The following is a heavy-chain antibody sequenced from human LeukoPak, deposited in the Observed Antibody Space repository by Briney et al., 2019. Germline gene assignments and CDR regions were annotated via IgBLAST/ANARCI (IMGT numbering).Heavy chain of an antibody. V-gene: IGHV4-59*08. CDR1: GGSISRYY. CDR3: AGHHPRNTVDF. J-gene: IGHJ4*02. D-gene: IGHD2/OR15-2a*01. Sequence: SETLSLTCTVSGGSISRYYWNWIRQTPGERLEWIGWIHYSGTTSYNPSLESRVAMSVDTSKNHISLRMNSVTAADTAVYYCAGHHPRNTVDFWGQGTLVTVSS. CDR2: IHYSGTT.